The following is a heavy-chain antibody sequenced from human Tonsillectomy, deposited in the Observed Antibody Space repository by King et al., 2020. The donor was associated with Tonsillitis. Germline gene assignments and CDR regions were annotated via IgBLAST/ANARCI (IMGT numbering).Heavy chain of an antibody. Sequence: VQLVESGGGLVQPGRSLRLSCAASGFSFDDYAMHWVRQAPGKGPEWVSGISWNGGNIRYADSVKGRFTISRDNAKNSLYLQMSSLRADDTAFYYCAKDTKLGATPYYFDYWGQGTLVTVSS. CDR3: AKDTKLGATPYYFDY. CDR2: ISWNGGNI. D-gene: IGHD3-16*01. V-gene: IGHV3-9*01. J-gene: IGHJ4*02. CDR1: GFSFDDYA.